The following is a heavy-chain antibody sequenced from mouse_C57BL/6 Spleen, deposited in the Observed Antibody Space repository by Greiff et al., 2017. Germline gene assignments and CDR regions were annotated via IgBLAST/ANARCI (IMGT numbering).Heavy chain of an antibody. V-gene: IGHV1-82*01. CDR2: IYPGDGAT. Sequence: VQLKESGPELVKPGASVKISCTASGFAFSGSWMHWVKQRPGKGLEWIGWIYPGDGATNYAGTFKGKATLTADKSSSTAYMQLSSLTSEDSAVYYCLCGGGYAMDDWGQGTTVTVSS. J-gene: IGHJ4*01. D-gene: IGHD1-1*02. CDR3: LCGGGYAMDD. CDR1: GFAFSGSW.